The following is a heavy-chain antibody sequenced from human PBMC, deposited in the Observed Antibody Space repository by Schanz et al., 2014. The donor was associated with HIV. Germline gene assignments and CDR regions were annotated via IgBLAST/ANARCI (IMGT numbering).Heavy chain of an antibody. V-gene: IGHV3-7*01. J-gene: IGHJ3*02. CDR3: VHDDSDNDSFEM. CDR1: GFTFSSYW. D-gene: IGHD3-22*01. Sequence: EVQLVESGGGLVQPGGSLRLSCAASGFTFSSYWMTWVRQAPGKGLEMVANMNQDGSRKYYVDSVKGRFTISRDNAANSLFLQMNSLRAEDTAVYYCVHDDSDNDSFEMWGQGTMVTVSS. CDR2: MNQDGSRK.